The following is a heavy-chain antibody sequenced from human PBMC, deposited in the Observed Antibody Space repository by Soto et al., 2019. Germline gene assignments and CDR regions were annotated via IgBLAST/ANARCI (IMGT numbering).Heavy chain of an antibody. J-gene: IGHJ6*04. CDR3: AGVASFRDMDV. Sequence: SQTLSLTCVISGNSVSSNIAAWIWIRQSPSRGLEWLGRTYYRSKWYNDYAVSVKSRITINPDTSKNQFSLHLDSVIPADTAVYYCAGVASFRDMDVWDRGTPVTFSS. CDR2: TYYRSKWYN. D-gene: IGHD2-21*01. CDR1: GNSVSSNIAA. V-gene: IGHV6-1*01.